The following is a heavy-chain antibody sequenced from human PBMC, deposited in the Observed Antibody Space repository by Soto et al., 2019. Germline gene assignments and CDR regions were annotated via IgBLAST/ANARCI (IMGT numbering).Heavy chain of an antibody. D-gene: IGHD6-19*01. CDR3: AREPVAVAGTFVWNWFDP. J-gene: IGHJ5*02. CDR1: GGTFSSYA. V-gene: IGHV1-69*13. Sequence: GASVQVSFKASGGTFSSYAISWVRQAPGQGLEWMEGIIPIFGTANYAQKCQGRVTITAEESTSTAYMELSSLRSEDTAVYYCAREPVAVAGTFVWNWFDPWGQGTLVTVSS. CDR2: IIPIFGTA.